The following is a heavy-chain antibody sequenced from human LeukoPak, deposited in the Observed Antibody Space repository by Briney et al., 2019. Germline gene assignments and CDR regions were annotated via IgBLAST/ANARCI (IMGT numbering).Heavy chain of an antibody. V-gene: IGHV3-53*01. CDR2: IYSGGST. Sequence: GGSLRLSCAASGFTVSSNYTSWVRQAPGKGLEWVPVIYSGGSTYYADSVKGRFTISRDNSKNTLYLQMNSLRAEDTAVYYCARASSSSWSYYFDYWGQGTLVTVSS. CDR1: GFTVSSNY. CDR3: ARASSSSWSYYFDY. J-gene: IGHJ4*02. D-gene: IGHD6-13*01.